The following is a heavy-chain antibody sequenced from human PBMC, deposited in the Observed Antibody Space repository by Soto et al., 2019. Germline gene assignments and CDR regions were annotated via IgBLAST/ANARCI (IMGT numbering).Heavy chain of an antibody. V-gene: IGHV3-48*02. CDR2: ISSSSSTI. Sequence: GGSLRLSCAASGFTFSSYSMNWVRQAPGKGLEWVSYISSSSSTIYYADSVKGRFTISRDNAKNSLYLQMNSLRDEDTAVYYCARDLEQWLVRGVLPDYWGKETLVTVSS. CDR3: ARDLEQWLVRGVLPDY. CDR1: GFTFSSYS. D-gene: IGHD6-19*01. J-gene: IGHJ4*02.